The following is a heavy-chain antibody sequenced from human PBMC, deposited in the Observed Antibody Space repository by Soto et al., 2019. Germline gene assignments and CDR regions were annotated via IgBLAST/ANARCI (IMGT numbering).Heavy chain of an antibody. CDR2: ISYDGSNK. V-gene: IGHV3-30-3*01. Sequence: GGSLRLSCAASGFTFSSYAMHWVRQAPGKGLEWVAVISYDGSNKYYADSVKGRFTISRDNSKNTLYLQMNSLRAEDTAVYYCAREKPGYDFCTFDYWGQGTLVTVSS. CDR1: GFTFSSYA. CDR3: AREKPGYDFCTFDY. D-gene: IGHD3-3*01. J-gene: IGHJ4*02.